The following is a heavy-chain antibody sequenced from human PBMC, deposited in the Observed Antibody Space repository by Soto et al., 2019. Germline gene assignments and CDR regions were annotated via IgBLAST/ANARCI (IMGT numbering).Heavy chain of an antibody. CDR3: ARDGGKYCSGGSCYSSPIQH. Sequence: SETLSLTCTVSGGSISSYYWSWLRQPPGKGLEWIGYIYYSGSTNYNPSLKSRVTISVDTSKNQFSLKLSSVTAADTAVYYCARDGGKYCSGGSCYSSPIQHWGQGTLVTVSS. V-gene: IGHV4-59*01. CDR1: GGSISSYY. J-gene: IGHJ1*01. CDR2: IYYSGST. D-gene: IGHD2-15*01.